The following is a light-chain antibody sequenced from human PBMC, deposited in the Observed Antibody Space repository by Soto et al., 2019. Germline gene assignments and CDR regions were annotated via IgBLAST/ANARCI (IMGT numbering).Light chain of an antibody. CDR1: GSDVGGYDF. CDR3: CSFAGTYTVV. J-gene: IGLJ2*01. CDR2: DVS. Sequence: QSALTQPRSVSGSPGQSVTLSCSGSGSDVGGYDFVSWYQQHPGKAPKLIIYDVSKRPSGVTDRYSGSKSGNTASLTISGLQAEDEDDYYCCSFAGTYTVVFGGGTKVAVL. V-gene: IGLV2-11*01.